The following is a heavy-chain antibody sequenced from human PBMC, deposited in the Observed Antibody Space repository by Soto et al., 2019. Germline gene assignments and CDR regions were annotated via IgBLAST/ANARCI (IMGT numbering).Heavy chain of an antibody. J-gene: IGHJ4*02. D-gene: IGHD2-2*01. CDR3: ASGTIGYCSSTSCPWTY. Sequence: ASETLSLTCTVSGGSISSYYWSWIRQPAGRGLEWIGRIYTSGSTNYNPSLKSRVTMSVDTSKNQFSLKLSSVTAADTAVYYCASGTIGYCSSTSCPWTYWGQGTLVTVSS. CDR1: GGSISSYY. V-gene: IGHV4-4*07. CDR2: IYTSGST.